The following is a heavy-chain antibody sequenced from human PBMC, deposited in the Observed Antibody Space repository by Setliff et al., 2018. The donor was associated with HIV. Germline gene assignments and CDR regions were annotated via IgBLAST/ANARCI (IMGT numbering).Heavy chain of an antibody. CDR2: INHSGST. CDR1: GGSLSGYY. J-gene: IGHJ4*02. V-gene: IGHV4-34*01. Sequence: SETLSLTCGVYGGSLSGYYWNWIRQPPGKGLEWIAEINHSGSTNYNPSLKSRATISVDTSKNQFSLKLSSVTATDTAVYYCARHVPSVPVTTKTPLAYWGQGVLVTVSS. D-gene: IGHD4-17*01. CDR3: ARHVPSVPVTTKTPLAY.